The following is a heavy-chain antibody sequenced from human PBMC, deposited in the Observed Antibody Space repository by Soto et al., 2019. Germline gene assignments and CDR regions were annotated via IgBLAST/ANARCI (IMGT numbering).Heavy chain of an antibody. D-gene: IGHD2-2*02. CDR2: INHSGST. J-gene: IGHJ4*02. CDR3: ARGMVQEATAILYYFDY. V-gene: IGHV4-34*01. CDR1: GGSFSGYY. Sequence: TSETLSLTCAVYGGSFSGYYWSWIRQPPGKGLEWIGEINHSGSTNYNPSLKSRVTISVDTSKNQFSLKLSSVTAADTAVYYCARGMVQEATAILYYFDYWGQGTLVTVSS.